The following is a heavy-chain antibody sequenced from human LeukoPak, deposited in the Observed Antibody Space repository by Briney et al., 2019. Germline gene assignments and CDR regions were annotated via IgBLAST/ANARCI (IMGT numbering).Heavy chain of an antibody. Sequence: GGSLRLSYADSGFTFSSYSMNWVRQAPGKGLEWVSSISTRSTYIYNADSVKGRFTVSRDNAKNSLYLQMNSLRAEVTAVYYCASSINGTRYGIDYWGQGTLVTVSS. CDR1: GFTFSSYS. V-gene: IGHV3-21*01. CDR2: ISTRSTYI. D-gene: IGHD1-7*01. CDR3: ASSINGTRYGIDY. J-gene: IGHJ4*02.